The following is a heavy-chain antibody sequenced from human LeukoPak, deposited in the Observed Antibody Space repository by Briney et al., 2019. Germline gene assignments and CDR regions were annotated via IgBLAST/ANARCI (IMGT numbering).Heavy chain of an antibody. CDR2: IIPIFGTA. CDR3: ARGGFGVVRPYNWFDP. CDR1: GGTFSNYA. J-gene: IGHJ5*02. D-gene: IGHD3-3*01. Sequence: SVKVSCKASGGTFSNYAISWVRQAPGQGLEWMGGIIPIFGTANYAQKFRGRVTTADKSTRTAYMELSSLRSEDTAVYYCARGGFGVVRPYNWFDPWGQGTLVTVSS. V-gene: IGHV1-69*06.